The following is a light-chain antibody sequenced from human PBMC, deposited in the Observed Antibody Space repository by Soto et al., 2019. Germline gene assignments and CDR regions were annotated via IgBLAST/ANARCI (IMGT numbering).Light chain of an antibody. V-gene: IGKV3-11*01. CDR1: QSVSSY. CDR3: QQYGSSGWT. Sequence: IVLTQSPATLSLSPGERATLSCRASQSVSSYLAWYQQKPGQAPRLLIYDASNRATGIPARFSGSGSGTDFTLTISSLEPEDFAVYYCQQYGSSGWTFGQGTKVDIK. J-gene: IGKJ1*01. CDR2: DAS.